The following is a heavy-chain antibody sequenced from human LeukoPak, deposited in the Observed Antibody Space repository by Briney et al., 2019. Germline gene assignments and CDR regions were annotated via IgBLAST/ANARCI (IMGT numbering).Heavy chain of an antibody. Sequence: SETLSLTCTVSGDSISSTSYYWDWIRQPPGKGLEWIGSIYNSGTTYYNPSLKSRVTISVDTTKNQFSLKVSSVTPADTAVYYCASRVYGLGSFNYWGQGTLVTVSS. CDR1: GDSISSTSYY. V-gene: IGHV4-39*01. CDR2: IYNSGTT. J-gene: IGHJ4*01. D-gene: IGHD3-10*01. CDR3: ASRVYGLGSFNY.